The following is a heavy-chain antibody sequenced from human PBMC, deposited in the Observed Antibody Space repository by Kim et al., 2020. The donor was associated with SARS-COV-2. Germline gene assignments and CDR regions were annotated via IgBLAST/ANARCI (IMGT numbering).Heavy chain of an antibody. CDR2: INYSGST. CDR1: GGSISSGGYY. D-gene: IGHD3-10*01. J-gene: IGHJ4*02. V-gene: IGHV4-31*03. Sequence: SETLSLTCTVSGGSISSGGYYWSWIRQHPGKGLEWIGNINYSGSTYYNPSLKSRVTITVDPSKNKFSLKLSSVTAADTAVYYCAGVLLWFGELLGFDYWGQGTLVTVSS. CDR3: AGVLLWFGELLGFDY.